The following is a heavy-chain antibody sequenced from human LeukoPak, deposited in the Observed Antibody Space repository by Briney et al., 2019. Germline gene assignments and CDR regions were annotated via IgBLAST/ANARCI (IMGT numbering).Heavy chain of an antibody. V-gene: IGHV4-34*01. CDR1: GGSFSGYY. CDR3: ARSSKWFRESRLAY. J-gene: IGHJ4*02. Sequence: SETLSLTCAVYGGSFSGYYWSWIRQPPGKGLEWIGEINHSGSTNYNPSLKSRVTISVDTSKNQFSLKLSSVTAADTAVYYCARSSKWFRESRLAYWGQGTLVTVSS. CDR2: INHSGST. D-gene: IGHD3-10*01.